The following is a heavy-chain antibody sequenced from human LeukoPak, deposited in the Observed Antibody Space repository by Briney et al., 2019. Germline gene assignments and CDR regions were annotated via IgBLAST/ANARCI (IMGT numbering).Heavy chain of an antibody. J-gene: IGHJ6*03. Sequence: PGRSLRLSCAASGFTFDDYAMHWVRQAPGKGLEWVSGISWNSGSIGYADSVKGRFTISRDNAKNSLYLQMNSLRAEDTALYYCARAASNYGAAYYYYMDVWGKGTTVTVSS. CDR2: ISWNSGSI. V-gene: IGHV3-9*01. CDR3: ARAASNYGAAYYYYMDV. CDR1: GFTFDDYA. D-gene: IGHD4-11*01.